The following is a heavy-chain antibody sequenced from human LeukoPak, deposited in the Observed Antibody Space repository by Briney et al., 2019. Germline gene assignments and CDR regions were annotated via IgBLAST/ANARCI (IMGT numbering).Heavy chain of an antibody. J-gene: IGHJ4*02. CDR1: GFTFSIYE. CDR2: ISSSGSTI. V-gene: IGHV3-48*03. CDR3: ASQLATDY. D-gene: IGHD1-1*01. Sequence: PGGSLRLSCAASGFTFSIYEMNWVRQAPGKGLEWVSYISSSGSTIYYADSVKGRFTISRDNAKSTLYLQMNSLRAEDTAVYYCASQLATDYWGQGTLVTVSS.